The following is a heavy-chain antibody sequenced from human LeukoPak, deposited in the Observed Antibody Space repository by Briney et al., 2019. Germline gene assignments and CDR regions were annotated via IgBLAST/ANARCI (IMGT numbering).Heavy chain of an antibody. D-gene: IGHD6-13*01. CDR2: ISSSSSYI. CDR1: GFTFSSYS. CDR3: ASLAAVTLDY. Sequence: KPGGSLRLSCAASGFTFSSYSMNWVRQAPGKGLEWVSSISSSSSYIYYADSVKGRFTISRDNAKNSLYLQMNSLRAEDTAVYYCASLAAVTLDYWGQGTLVTVSS. V-gene: IGHV3-21*01. J-gene: IGHJ4*02.